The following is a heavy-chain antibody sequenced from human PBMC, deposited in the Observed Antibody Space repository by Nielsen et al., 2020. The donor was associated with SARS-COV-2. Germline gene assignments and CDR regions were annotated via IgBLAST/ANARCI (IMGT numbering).Heavy chain of an antibody. V-gene: IGHV5-51*01. CDR2: IYPGDSDT. CDR3: AMSGGYCSGGSCYWMDY. Sequence: GGSLRLSCKGSGYSFTSYWIGWVRQMPGKGLEWMGIIYPGDSDTRYSPSFQGQVTISADKSISTAYLQWSSLKASDTAMYYCAMSGGYCSGGSCYWMDYWGQGTLVTVSS. D-gene: IGHD2-15*01. CDR1: GYSFTSYW. J-gene: IGHJ4*02.